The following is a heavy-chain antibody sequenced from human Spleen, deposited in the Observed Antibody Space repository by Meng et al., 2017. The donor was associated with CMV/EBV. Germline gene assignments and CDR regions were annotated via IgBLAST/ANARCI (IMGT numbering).Heavy chain of an antibody. J-gene: IGHJ6*02. D-gene: IGHD3-10*01. Sequence: SETLSLTCAVYGGSFSGYYWSWIRQPPGKGLEWIGYIYYSGSTNYNPSLKSRVTISVDTSRNQLSLKLSSVTAADTAVYYCARDVRGLTRYYYYYNMDVWGQGTTVTVSS. V-gene: IGHV4-59*12. CDR1: GGSFSGYY. CDR2: IYYSGST. CDR3: ARDVRGLTRYYYYYNMDV.